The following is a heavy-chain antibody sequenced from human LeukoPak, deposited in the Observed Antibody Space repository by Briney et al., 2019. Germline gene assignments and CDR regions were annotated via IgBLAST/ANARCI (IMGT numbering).Heavy chain of an antibody. CDR1: GLTVSSSY. CDR2: IYSSGST. CDR3: ARHEGIAAAGAAY. Sequence: GGSLRLSCAASGLTVSSSYMSWVRQAPGKGPEWVSLIYSSGSTYYTDSVKGRFTISRDNSQNTLYLQMNSLSAEDTAVYYCARHEGIAAAGAAYWGQGTLVTVSS. J-gene: IGHJ4*02. V-gene: IGHV3-53*01. D-gene: IGHD6-13*01.